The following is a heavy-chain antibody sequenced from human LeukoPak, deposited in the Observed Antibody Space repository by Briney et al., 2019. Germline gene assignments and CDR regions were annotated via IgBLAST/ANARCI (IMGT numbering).Heavy chain of an antibody. D-gene: IGHD4-11*01. J-gene: IGHJ5*02. Sequence: PRGSLRLSCAASGFTFSTYWMHWVRQVPGKGLVWVSRINPDETRTNYADSVKGRFTISRDNAKNSVYLQMNSLRAEDTAVYYCARVDNYGWFDPWGQGTLVTVSS. CDR3: ARVDNYGWFDP. CDR2: INPDETRT. CDR1: GFTFSTYW. V-gene: IGHV3-74*01.